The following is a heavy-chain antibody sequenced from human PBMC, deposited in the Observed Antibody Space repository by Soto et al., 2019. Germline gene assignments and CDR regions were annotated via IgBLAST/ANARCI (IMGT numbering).Heavy chain of an antibody. CDR2: FDPEDGET. D-gene: IGHD3-22*01. V-gene: IGHV1-24*01. CDR1: GYTLTELS. J-gene: IGHJ5*02. Sequence: ASVKVSCKVSGYTLTELSMHWVRQAPGKGLEWMGGFDPEDGETIYAQKFQGRVTMTKDTSTDTAYMELSSLRSEDTALYYCATAGYDSSGYNWFDPWGQGTLVTVSS. CDR3: ATAGYDSSGYNWFDP.